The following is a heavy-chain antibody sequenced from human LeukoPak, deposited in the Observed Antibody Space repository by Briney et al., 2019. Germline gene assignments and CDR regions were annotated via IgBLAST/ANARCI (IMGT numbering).Heavy chain of an antibody. D-gene: IGHD2-8*01. CDR1: GFSFSDQY. J-gene: IGHJ6*02. CDR3: ARATGYCTNGVCYPGGMDV. CDR2: ISNKANSYTT. Sequence: GGSLRLSCAASGFSFSDQYIDWVRQAPGKGLEWVGRISNKANSYTTEYATSVKGRFTISRDDSKDSLYLQMNSLRAEDTAVYYCARATGYCTNGVCYPGGMDVWGQGTTVTVSS. V-gene: IGHV3-72*01.